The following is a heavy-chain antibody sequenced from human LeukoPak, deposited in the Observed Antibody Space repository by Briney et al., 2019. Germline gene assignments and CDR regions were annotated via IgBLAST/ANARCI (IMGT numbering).Heavy chain of an antibody. CDR2: ISYSGNT. CDR1: GGSISSYY. J-gene: IGHJ4*02. D-gene: IGHD2-2*01. CDR3: ASLRFGDVAVQT. Sequence: SETLSLTCTVSGGSISSYYWGWIRQPPGKGLEWIGYISYSGNTNYNPSLKSRVTLSLDTSKKQFSLKLNAVTAADTAVYYCASLRFGDVAVQTWGQGALVTVSS. V-gene: IGHV4-59*08.